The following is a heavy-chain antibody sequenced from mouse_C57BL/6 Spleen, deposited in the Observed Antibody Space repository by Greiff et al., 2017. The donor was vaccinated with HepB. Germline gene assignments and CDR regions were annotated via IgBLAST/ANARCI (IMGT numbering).Heavy chain of an antibody. D-gene: IGHD1-1*01. J-gene: IGHJ4*01. Sequence: QVQLQQPGTELVKPGASVKLSCKASGYTFTSYWMHWVKQRPGQGLEWIGNINPSNGGTNYNEKFKSKATLTVDKSSSTAYMQLSSLTSEDSAVYYWARTPYYYGSSYEGAMDYWGQGTSVTVSS. CDR2: INPSNGGT. V-gene: IGHV1-53*01. CDR1: GYTFTSYW. CDR3: ARTPYYYGSSYEGAMDY.